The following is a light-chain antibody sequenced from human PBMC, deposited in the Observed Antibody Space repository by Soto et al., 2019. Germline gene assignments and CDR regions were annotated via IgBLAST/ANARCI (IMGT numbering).Light chain of an antibody. CDR3: QQFAKSST. CDR2: DAT. CDR1: HNIERW. V-gene: IGKV1-5*01. Sequence: IQMTQSPSTLSASVGDRVTITCRASHNIERWMAWYQQKRGRAPSLLIFDATTLHSGVTSRFSGGGSGTEFPLTINGLQPDDFATYYCQQFAKSSTFGQGTTVEIK. J-gene: IGKJ1*01.